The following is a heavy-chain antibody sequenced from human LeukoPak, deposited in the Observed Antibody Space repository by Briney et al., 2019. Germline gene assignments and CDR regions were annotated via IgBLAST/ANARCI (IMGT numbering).Heavy chain of an antibody. V-gene: IGHV1-2*06. CDR1: GYTFTGYY. CDR3: ARSNWGSPPGGFDY. J-gene: IGHJ4*02. CDR2: INPNSGGT. D-gene: IGHD7-27*01. Sequence: ASVKVSCKASGYTFTGYYMHWVRQAPGQGLEWMGRINPNSGGTNYAQKFQGRVTKTRDTSISTAYMELSRLRSDDTAVYYCARSNWGSPPGGFDYWGQGTLVTVSS.